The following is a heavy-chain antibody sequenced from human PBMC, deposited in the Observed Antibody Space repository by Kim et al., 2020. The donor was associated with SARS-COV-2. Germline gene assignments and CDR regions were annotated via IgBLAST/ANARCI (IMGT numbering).Heavy chain of an antibody. Sequence: ASVKVSCKTSGYIFSRYSMNWVRQAPGQGLQWMGWINTKTGNPKYGQGFTGRVVFSLDTSVTTAYLEITNLKVEDTAVYYCARESDGSDHWFDPWGQGTQVTVSS. D-gene: IGHD3-10*01. CDR3: ARESDGSDHWFDP. CDR2: INTKTGNP. CDR1: GYIFSRYS. J-gene: IGHJ5*02. V-gene: IGHV7-4-1*02.